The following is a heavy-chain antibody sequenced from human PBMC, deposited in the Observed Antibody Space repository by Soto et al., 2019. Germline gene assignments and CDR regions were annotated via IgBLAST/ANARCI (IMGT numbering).Heavy chain of an antibody. CDR1: GGSVRAPDW. D-gene: IGHD1-1*01. J-gene: IGHJ5*01. CDR2: VHISGHS. CDR3: ARVRQGCSANNCYFDP. V-gene: IGHV4-4*02. Sequence: SENLSLTXTLSGGSVRAPDWWNWVRQSPDKGLEWIAEVHISGHSNYNPSLRSRVSVSIDSSKNQFYLNLNSVTAADTAIYYCARVRQGCSANNCYFDPWGQGTQVTV.